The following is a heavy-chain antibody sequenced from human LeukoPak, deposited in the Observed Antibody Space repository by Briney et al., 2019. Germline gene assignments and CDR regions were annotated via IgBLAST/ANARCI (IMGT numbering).Heavy chain of an antibody. CDR3: ARDPGWGADLVYFQH. J-gene: IGHJ1*01. V-gene: IGHV4-39*07. Sequence: SETLSLTCTVSGGSISSSSYYWGWIRQPPGKGLEWIGSIYYSGSTYYNPSLKSRVTISVDTSKNQFSLKLSSVTAADTAVYYCARDPGWGADLVYFQHWGQGTLVTVSS. CDR2: IYYSGST. CDR1: GGSISSSSYY. D-gene: IGHD3-16*01.